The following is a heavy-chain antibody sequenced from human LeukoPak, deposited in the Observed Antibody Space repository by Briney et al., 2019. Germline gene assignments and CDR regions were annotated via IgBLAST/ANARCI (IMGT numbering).Heavy chain of an antibody. D-gene: IGHD2-21*02. J-gene: IGHJ4*02. CDR3: ASRYCDGDCYSPFFDY. V-gene: IGHV1-69*05. Sequence: SVKVSCKASGGTFSSYAISWVRQAPGQGLEWMGRIIPIFGTANYAQKFQGRVTITTDESTSTAYMELSSLRSEDTAVYYCASRYCDGDCYSPFFDYWGQGTLVTVSS. CDR1: GGTFSSYA. CDR2: IIPIFGTA.